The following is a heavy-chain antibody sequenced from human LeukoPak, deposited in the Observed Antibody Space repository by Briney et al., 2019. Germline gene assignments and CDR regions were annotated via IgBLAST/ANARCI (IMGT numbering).Heavy chain of an antibody. Sequence: GGSLRLSCAASGFTFSSYSMNWVRQAPGKGLEWVSSISSSSSYIYYADSVKGRFTISRDNAKNSLYLQMNSLRAEDTAVYYCARDQVVVPAGRPWKYYYYYGMDVWGQGTTVTASS. D-gene: IGHD2-2*01. CDR3: ARDQVVVPAGRPWKYYYYYGMDV. V-gene: IGHV3-21*01. J-gene: IGHJ6*02. CDR2: ISSSSSYI. CDR1: GFTFSSYS.